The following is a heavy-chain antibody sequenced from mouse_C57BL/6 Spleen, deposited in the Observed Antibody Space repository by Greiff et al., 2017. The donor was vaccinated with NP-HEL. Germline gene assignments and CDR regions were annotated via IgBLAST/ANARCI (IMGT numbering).Heavy chain of an antibody. V-gene: IGHV1-64*01. CDR1: GYTFTSYW. CDR3: ARSGDGSSYRYYFDY. D-gene: IGHD1-1*01. J-gene: IGHJ2*01. CDR2: IHPNSGST. Sequence: QVQLQQPGAELVKPGASVKLSCKASGYTFTSYWMHWVKQRPGQGLELIGMIHPNSGSTNYNEKFKSKATLTVDKSSSTAYMQLSSLTSEDSAVYYCARSGDGSSYRYYFDYWGQGTTLTVSS.